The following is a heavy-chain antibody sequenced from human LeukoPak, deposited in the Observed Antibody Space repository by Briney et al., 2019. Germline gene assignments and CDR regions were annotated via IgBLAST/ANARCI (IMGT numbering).Heavy chain of an antibody. CDR1: GLTFSSYW. CDR2: INSDGSST. V-gene: IGHV3-74*01. Sequence: GGSLRLSCAASGLTFSSYWMRWVPQAPGKGLVWVSRINSDGSSTSYADSVKGRFTISRDNAKNTLYLQMNSLRAEGTAVYYCARDRQDSTGYLLYYYFYYLVFWVEGTTVTVSS. D-gene: IGHD3-22*01. J-gene: IGHJ6*03. CDR3: ARDRQDSTGYLLYYYFYYLVF.